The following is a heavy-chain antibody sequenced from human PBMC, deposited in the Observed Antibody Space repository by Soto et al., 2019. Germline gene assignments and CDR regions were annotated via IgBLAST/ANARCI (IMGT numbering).Heavy chain of an antibody. V-gene: IGHV3-21*01. Sequence: SLRLSCAASAFTFRSFTMNWVRQAPGKGLEWVSTISSNSAYIYYTDALRGRFTISRDNAKNSLHLQMNSLRAEDTAVYYCTRDASRDSSARGWFDPWGPGTLVTV. CDR1: AFTFRSFT. D-gene: IGHD6-13*01. J-gene: IGHJ5*02. CDR2: ISSNSAYI. CDR3: TRDASRDSSARGWFDP.